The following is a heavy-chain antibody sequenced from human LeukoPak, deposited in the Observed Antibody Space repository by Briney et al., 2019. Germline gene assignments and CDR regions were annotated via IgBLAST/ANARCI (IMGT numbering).Heavy chain of an antibody. CDR3: AKGRGSMSPLLDY. D-gene: IGHD3-10*01. Sequence: GRSLRLSCAASGFTFDDYAMHWARQAPGKGLEWVSGISWNSGSIGYADSVKGRFTISRDNAKNSLYLQMNSLRAEDTALYYCAKGRGSMSPLLDYWGQGTLVTVSS. CDR2: ISWNSGSI. CDR1: GFTFDDYA. J-gene: IGHJ4*02. V-gene: IGHV3-9*01.